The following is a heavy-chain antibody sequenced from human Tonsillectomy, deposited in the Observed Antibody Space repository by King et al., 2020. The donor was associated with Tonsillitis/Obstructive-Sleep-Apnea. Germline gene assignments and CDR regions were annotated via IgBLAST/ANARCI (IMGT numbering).Heavy chain of an antibody. V-gene: IGHV1-18*01. D-gene: IGHD3-9*01. Sequence: VQLVESGAEVKKPGASVKVSCTASGYTFTSYGISWVRQAPGQGLEWMGWISTYNGNTNYAQKLQGRVTMTTDTSTGTAYMELRSLRSDDTAVYYCARDGVYYDILTGYYRWFDPWGQGTLVTVSS. CDR2: ISTYNGNT. CDR3: ARDGVYYDILTGYYRWFDP. J-gene: IGHJ5*02. CDR1: GYTFTSYG.